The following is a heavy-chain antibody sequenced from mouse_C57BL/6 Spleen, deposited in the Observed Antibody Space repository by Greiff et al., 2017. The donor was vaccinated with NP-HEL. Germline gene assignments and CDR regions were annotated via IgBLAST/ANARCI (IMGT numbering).Heavy chain of an antibody. J-gene: IGHJ1*03. V-gene: IGHV1-64*01. Sequence: VQLKQSGAELVKPGASVKLSCKASGYTFTSYWMHWVKQRPGQGLEWIGMIHPNSGSTNYNEKFKSKATLTVDKSSSTAYMQLSSLTSEDSAVYYCARGYYGSSRYWYFDVWGTGTTVTVSS. D-gene: IGHD1-1*01. CDR2: IHPNSGST. CDR1: GYTFTSYW. CDR3: ARGYYGSSRYWYFDV.